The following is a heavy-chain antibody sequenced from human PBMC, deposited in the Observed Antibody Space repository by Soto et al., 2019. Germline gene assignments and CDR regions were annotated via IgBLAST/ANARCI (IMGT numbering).Heavy chain of an antibody. CDR1: GYTFTSYG. CDR2: ISAYNGNK. V-gene: IGHV1-18*01. J-gene: IGHJ4*02. CDR3: AKTRLTFGGVIGHD. Sequence: ASVKVSCKASGYTFTSYGISWVRQAPVQGLEWMGWISAYNGNKNYAQKLQGRVTMNTDTSTSTAYMELRSLRSDDTAVYYCAKTRLTFGGVIGHDWGQGTLVTFSS. D-gene: IGHD3-16*02.